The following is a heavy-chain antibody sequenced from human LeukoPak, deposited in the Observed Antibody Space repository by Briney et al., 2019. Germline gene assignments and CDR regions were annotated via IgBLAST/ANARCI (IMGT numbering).Heavy chain of an antibody. V-gene: IGHV3-30*02. CDR2: IGWDESKT. CDR1: GFTFSSYR. D-gene: IGHD4-17*01. Sequence: GGSLRLSCAASGFTFSSYRVLWLRQAPGKGREGVAFIGWDESKTYYAHYVKGRFTISRDDSKSTIYLQINSLTAEDTAVYYCARDIGANGDYHFDYWGQGTLVTVSS. CDR3: ARDIGANGDYHFDY. J-gene: IGHJ4*02.